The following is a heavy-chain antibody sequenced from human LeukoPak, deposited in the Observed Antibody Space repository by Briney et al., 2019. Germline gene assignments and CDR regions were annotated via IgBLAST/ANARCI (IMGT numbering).Heavy chain of an antibody. CDR3: ARGVAYDYYDSSGYYQFDY. Sequence: ASVKVSCKASGYTFTGYYMPWVRQAPGQGLEWMGWINPNSGGTNYAQKFQGRVTMTRDTSISTAYMELSRLRSDDTAVYYCARGVAYDYYDSSGYYQFDYWGQGTLVTVSS. D-gene: IGHD3-22*01. J-gene: IGHJ4*02. CDR2: INPNSGGT. V-gene: IGHV1-2*02. CDR1: GYTFTGYY.